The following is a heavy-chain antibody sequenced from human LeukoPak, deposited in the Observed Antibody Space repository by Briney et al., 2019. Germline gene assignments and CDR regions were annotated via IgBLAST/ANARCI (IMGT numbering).Heavy chain of an antibody. D-gene: IGHD3-10*01. CDR3: ARSSYYYAADAFDI. Sequence: SETLFLTCAVYGGSFSGYYWSWIRQPPGKGLEWIGYIYFSGSTNYKPSLKSRVTISVDTSKNQFSLKLSSVTVADTAVYYCARSSYYYAADAFDIWGQGTKVTVSS. CDR2: IYFSGST. CDR1: GGSFSGYY. V-gene: IGHV4-59*01. J-gene: IGHJ3*02.